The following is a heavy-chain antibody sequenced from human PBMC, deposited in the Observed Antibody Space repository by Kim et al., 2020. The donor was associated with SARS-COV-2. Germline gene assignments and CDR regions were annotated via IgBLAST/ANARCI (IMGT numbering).Heavy chain of an antibody. V-gene: IGHV3-74*01. Sequence: GSLRLSCAASGFTFSSHWMHWVRQAPGKGLAWVSRINSDGSSTFYADSVKGRFTISRDNAKNTLYLQMNSLRAEDTAVYYCARLWGPGNWGQGTLVTVSS. J-gene: IGHJ4*02. CDR3: ARLWGPGN. D-gene: IGHD3-16*01. CDR2: INSDGSST. CDR1: GFTFSSHW.